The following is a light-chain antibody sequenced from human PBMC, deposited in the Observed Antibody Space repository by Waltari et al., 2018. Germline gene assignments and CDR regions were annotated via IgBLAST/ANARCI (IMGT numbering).Light chain of an antibody. V-gene: IGKV1-5*03. Sequence: DIQLTQSPSTLSTSVGDRVTITCRASQSVSSWLAWYQQKPGKAPKLLIYTASNLQSGVPSRFSGSGSGTEFTLTISSLQPDDFATYYCQHYNGYPLTFGGGTRVEIK. J-gene: IGKJ4*01. CDR3: QHYNGYPLT. CDR1: QSVSSW. CDR2: TAS.